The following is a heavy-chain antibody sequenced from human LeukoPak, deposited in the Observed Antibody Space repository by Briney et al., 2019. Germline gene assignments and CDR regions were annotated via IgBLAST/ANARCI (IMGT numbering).Heavy chain of an antibody. CDR1: GYTFTSYG. J-gene: IGHJ6*03. V-gene: IGHV1-18*01. D-gene: IGHD4-17*01. CDR3: ARAPGYYGDYLRYYYMDV. Sequence: ASVKVSCKASGYTFTSYGICWVRQAPGQGLEWMGWISAYNGNTNYAQKLQGRVTMTTDTSTSTAYMELRSLRSDDTAVYYCARAPGYYGDYLRYYYMDVWGKGTTVTISS. CDR2: ISAYNGNT.